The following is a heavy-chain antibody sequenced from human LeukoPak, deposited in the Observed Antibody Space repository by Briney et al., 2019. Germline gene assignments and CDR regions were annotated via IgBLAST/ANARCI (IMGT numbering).Heavy chain of an antibody. CDR3: AWTGIVGATNIDC. CDR2: IYYSGST. V-gene: IGHV4-30-4*01. Sequence: PSQTLSLTCTVSGGSISSGDYYWSWIRQPPGKGLEWIGYIYYSGSTYYNPSLKSRVTISVDKSKNQFSLKLSSVTAADTAVYYCAWTGIVGATNIDCWGQGTLVTVSS. D-gene: IGHD1-26*01. J-gene: IGHJ4*02. CDR1: GGSISSGDYY.